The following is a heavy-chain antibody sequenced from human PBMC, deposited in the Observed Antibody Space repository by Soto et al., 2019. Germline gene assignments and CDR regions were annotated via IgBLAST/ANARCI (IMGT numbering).Heavy chain of an antibody. V-gene: IGHV3-15*01. Sequence: GGSLRLSCATSGITFSNAWMSWVRQAPGRGLEWVGRIKSETDGGAADYAAPVKGRFIISREDSKNTLYLQMNSLKTEDTAVYYCSTDLRWELQVVYWGQGTLVTVSS. J-gene: IGHJ4*02. CDR1: GITFSNAW. D-gene: IGHD1-26*01. CDR3: STDLRWELQVVY. CDR2: IKSETDGGAA.